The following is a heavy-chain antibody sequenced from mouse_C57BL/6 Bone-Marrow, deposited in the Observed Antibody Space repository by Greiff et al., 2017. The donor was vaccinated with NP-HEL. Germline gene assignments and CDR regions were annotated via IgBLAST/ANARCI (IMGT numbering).Heavy chain of an antibody. J-gene: IGHJ2*01. Sequence: VQLQQSGAELARPGASVKLSCKASGYTFTSYGISWVKQRTGQGLEWIGEIHPTSGDTYYNEKFKGKATLTADKSSSTAYMELSSLTSEDSAVYFCARGLTTVVATRWGKGTTLTVST. V-gene: IGHV1-81*01. D-gene: IGHD1-1*01. CDR2: IHPTSGDT. CDR3: ARGLTTVVATR. CDR1: GYTFTSYG.